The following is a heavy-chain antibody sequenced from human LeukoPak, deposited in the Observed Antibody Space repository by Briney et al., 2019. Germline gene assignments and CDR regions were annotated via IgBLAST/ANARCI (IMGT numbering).Heavy chain of an antibody. CDR2: IYSGGDT. D-gene: IGHD3-22*01. J-gene: IGHJ4*01. CDR1: GFTVSSNY. V-gene: IGHV3-66*01. Sequence: GGSLRLSCAASGFTVSSNYMNWVRQAPGKGLEWVSVIYSGGDTFYADSVKGRFTISRDNSKNTLYLQMNSLRAEDTAVYYCVRDRWAYYDDTGYWGQGTLVTVSS. CDR3: VRDRWAYYDDTGY.